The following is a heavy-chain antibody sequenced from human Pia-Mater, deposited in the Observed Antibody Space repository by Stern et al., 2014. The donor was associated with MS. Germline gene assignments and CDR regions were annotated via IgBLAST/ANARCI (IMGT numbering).Heavy chain of an antibody. CDR2: MNPDSGDT. CDR3: TRGPRT. Sequence: QDQLVQSGAEVEKPGASVKVSCRASGYTFPRYDIHWVRRASGQGLEWMGWMNPDSGDTGIAQKCQARVTMTRDTSTSTAYLELHSLKSEDTAVYYCTRGPRTWGRGTLVTVSS. CDR1: GYTFPRYD. V-gene: IGHV1-8*01. J-gene: IGHJ4*02. D-gene: IGHD1-7*01.